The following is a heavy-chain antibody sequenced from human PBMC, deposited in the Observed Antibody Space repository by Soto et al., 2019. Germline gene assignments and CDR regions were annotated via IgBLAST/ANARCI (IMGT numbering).Heavy chain of an antibody. Sequence: SETLSLTCTVAGGSISSYYWSWIRPPPGKGLEWIGYIYYSGSTNYNPSLKSRVTISVDTSKNQVSLQLNSVTPDDTAVYYCERLIGNSGLDTWGQGTLVTVSS. CDR3: ERLIGNSGLDT. D-gene: IGHD5-18*01. J-gene: IGHJ5*02. CDR2: IYYSGST. CDR1: GGSISSYY. V-gene: IGHV4-59*08.